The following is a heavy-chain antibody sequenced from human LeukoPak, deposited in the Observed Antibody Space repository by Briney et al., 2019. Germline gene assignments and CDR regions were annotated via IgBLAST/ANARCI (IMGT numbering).Heavy chain of an antibody. J-gene: IGHJ4*02. V-gene: IGHV4-59*01. CDR3: ASGTGWYYY. CDR1: GGSISSYY. CDR2: IYYGGSD. D-gene: IGHD6-19*01. Sequence: PSETLSLTCTVSGGSISSYYWSWIRQPPGKGLEWIGYIYYGGSDNYNPSLESRVTISVDTSKNQCSLKLSSVTAADTAVYYCASGTGWYYYWGQGTLVTVSS.